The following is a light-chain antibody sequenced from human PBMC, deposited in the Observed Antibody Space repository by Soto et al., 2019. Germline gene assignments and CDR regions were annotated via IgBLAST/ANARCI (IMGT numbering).Light chain of an antibody. CDR1: ERIYSAY. V-gene: IGKV3-20*01. CDR3: QQFNNWTHT. Sequence: EFVLTQSPGILSVSRGARATLSCRASERIYSAYLGWYQQKHGQAPRVLIYGTSSRATGIPDRFSGSESGTEDTITISNLQQEDGPVYDCQQFNNWTHTFGQGTKVDIK. CDR2: GTS. J-gene: IGKJ2*01.